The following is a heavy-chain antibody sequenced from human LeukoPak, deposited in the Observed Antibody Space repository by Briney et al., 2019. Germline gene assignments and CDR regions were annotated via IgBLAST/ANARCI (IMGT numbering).Heavy chain of an antibody. D-gene: IGHD4-17*01. CDR3: AAELYGVYTDCCTFHI. CDR1: GFTFSTSA. CDR2: IIVGSGAT. J-gene: IGHJ3*02. Sequence: SVKVSCKPSGFTFSTSAVQWVRQARGQRLEWIGWIIVGSGATNYAQSLQGRFTITRDMSTNTAYMELSSLGSEDSAVYYCAAELYGVYTDCCTFHIWGQGTMVTVSS. V-gene: IGHV1-58*01.